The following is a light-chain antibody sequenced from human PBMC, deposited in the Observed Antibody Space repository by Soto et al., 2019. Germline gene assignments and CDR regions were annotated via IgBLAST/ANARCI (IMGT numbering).Light chain of an antibody. CDR1: SSNIGAGYD. CDR3: QSYDSSLSGYAV. Sequence: QSVLTQPPSVSGAPGQRVTISCTGSSSNIGAGYDVHWYQQLPGTAPKLLIYGNSNRPSGVPDRFSGSKSGTSASLAITGLHAEDEADYYCQSYDSSLSGYAVFGGGTQLTVL. CDR2: GNS. V-gene: IGLV1-40*01. J-gene: IGLJ7*01.